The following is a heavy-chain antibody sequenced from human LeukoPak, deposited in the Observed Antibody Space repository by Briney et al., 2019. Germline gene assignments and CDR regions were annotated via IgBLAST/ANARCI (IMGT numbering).Heavy chain of an antibody. CDR3: AREYMITFGGVHHDAFDI. Sequence: PSETLSLTCTVSAGSISSSRYYWGWIRKPPGKGLEWIASIYYSGSTYYYPSLKSRVTISIDTSQNQFSLKLSSVTAADTAVYYCAREYMITFGGVHHDAFDIWGQGTMVTVSS. D-gene: IGHD3-16*01. CDR2: IYYSGST. CDR1: AGSISSSRYY. J-gene: IGHJ3*02. V-gene: IGHV4-39*07.